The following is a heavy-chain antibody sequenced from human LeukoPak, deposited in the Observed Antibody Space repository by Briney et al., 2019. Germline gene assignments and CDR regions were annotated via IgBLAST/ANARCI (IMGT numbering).Heavy chain of an antibody. CDR2: IFGGGKT. Sequence: GGSLRLSCAVSGFPVSSNHMGWVRQAPGKGLEWVSVIFGGGKTSYAGSVQGRVTLSRDNAKNSLYLQMNSLRAEDTAVYYCAKVAGGSSYWYFDLWGRGTLVTVSS. CDR3: AKVAGGSSYWYFDL. D-gene: IGHD1-26*01. CDR1: GFPVSSNH. V-gene: IGHV3-53*01. J-gene: IGHJ2*01.